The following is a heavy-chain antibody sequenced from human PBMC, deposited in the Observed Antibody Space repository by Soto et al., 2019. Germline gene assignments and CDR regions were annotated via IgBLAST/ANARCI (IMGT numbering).Heavy chain of an antibody. Sequence: VQLVQTGAEVKRPGSSVNVSCTASRGTFSNYAILWVRQAPGQGLEWMGGIVPIHDTTDYAQKFQGRVTITADEPSSTAYMELRSLRSEDTAVYYCAADYDGLLSWGQGTLVTVSS. CDR3: AADYDGLLS. V-gene: IGHV1-69*01. J-gene: IGHJ5*02. CDR2: IVPIHDTT. D-gene: IGHD3-3*01. CDR1: RGTFSNYA.